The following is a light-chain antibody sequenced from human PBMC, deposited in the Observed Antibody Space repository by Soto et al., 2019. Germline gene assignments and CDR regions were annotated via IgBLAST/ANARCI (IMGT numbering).Light chain of an antibody. J-gene: IGKJ1*01. Sequence: EIVLTQSPGTLSLSPGDRASLSCRASQTITSSFLAWYQQKPGQAPRLLISAASSRATGIPDRFSGSGSETDFTLTISSLQSEDFAVYYCQQYNNWLGTFGQGTKVDIK. CDR1: QTITSSF. V-gene: IGKV3-20*01. CDR2: AAS. CDR3: QQYNNWLGT.